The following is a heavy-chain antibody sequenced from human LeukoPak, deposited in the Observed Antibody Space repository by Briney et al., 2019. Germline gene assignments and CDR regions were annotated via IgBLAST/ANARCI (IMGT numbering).Heavy chain of an antibody. Sequence: SETLSLTCTPSADSIASGYWGWIRQPPGKGLEWIGYIYGIENTDYNPSLKSRVTISLDTSKNQLSLNLTAVTAADTAVYYCGGRGQRSFRDWGQGTLVTVSS. V-gene: IGHV4-59*08. CDR3: GGRGQRSFRD. J-gene: IGHJ1*01. CDR1: ADSIASGY. CDR2: IYGIENT.